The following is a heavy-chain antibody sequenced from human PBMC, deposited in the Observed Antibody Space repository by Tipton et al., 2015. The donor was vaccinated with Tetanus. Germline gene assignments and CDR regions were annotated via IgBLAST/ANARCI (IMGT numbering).Heavy chain of an antibody. CDR3: ARGIMDV. D-gene: IGHD2-21*01. CDR1: GFPFSSYE. Sequence: AASGFPFSSYEMNWVRQAPGKGLEWVSHISSGSTTIFYADSVKGRFTIPRDNARNSLYLQMNSLRAEDTAVYYCARGIMDVWGRGTTVTVSS. J-gene: IGHJ6*02. V-gene: IGHV3-48*03. CDR2: ISSGSTTI.